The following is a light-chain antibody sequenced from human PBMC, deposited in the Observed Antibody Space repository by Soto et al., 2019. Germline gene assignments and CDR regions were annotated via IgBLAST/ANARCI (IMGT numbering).Light chain of an antibody. J-gene: IGKJ3*01. CDR2: GAS. Sequence: IQLTQSPSSLSASVGDRVTISCRASQGIANFLAWYQQKPEKAPKLLIYGASTLQSGVPSRFSGSGSGTVFTLTISSLQPEDFATYYCHQLNSFPIPFGPGTKVDIK. V-gene: IGKV1-9*01. CDR3: HQLNSFPIP. CDR1: QGIANF.